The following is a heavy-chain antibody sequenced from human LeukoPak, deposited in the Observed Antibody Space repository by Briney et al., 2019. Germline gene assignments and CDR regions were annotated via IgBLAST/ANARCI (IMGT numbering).Heavy chain of an antibody. CDR2: FDPEDGET. CDR1: GYTLTELS. Sequence: ASVTVSCTVSGYTLTELSMHWVRQAPGKGLEWMGGFDPEDGETIYAQKFQGRVTMTEDTSTDTAYMELSSLRSEDTAVYYCATDPPYSSGWYAAYGMDVWGQGTTVTVSS. CDR3: ATDPPYSSGWYAAYGMDV. V-gene: IGHV1-24*01. D-gene: IGHD6-19*01. J-gene: IGHJ6*02.